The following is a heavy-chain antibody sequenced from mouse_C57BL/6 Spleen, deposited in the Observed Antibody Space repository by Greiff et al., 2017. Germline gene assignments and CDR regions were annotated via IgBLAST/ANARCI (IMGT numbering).Heavy chain of an antibody. D-gene: IGHD2-5*01. Sequence: QVQLQQPGAELVMPGASVKLSCKASGYTFTSYWMHWVKQRPGQGLEWIGEIDPSDSYTNYNQKFKGKSTLTVNKSSSTAYMQLSSLTSEESAVYYCARKRDYSNLWCAYWGQGTLVTVSA. CDR3: ARKRDYSNLWCAY. V-gene: IGHV1-69*01. CDR2: IDPSDSYT. CDR1: GYTFTSYW. J-gene: IGHJ3*01.